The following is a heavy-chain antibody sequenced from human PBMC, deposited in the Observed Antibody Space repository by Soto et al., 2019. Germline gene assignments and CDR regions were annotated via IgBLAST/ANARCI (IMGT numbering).Heavy chain of an antibody. CDR2: IYPGDSDT. J-gene: IGHJ6*02. CDR3: ARRSLTFCSSTSCYKDYYYGMDV. D-gene: IGHD2-2*02. CDR1: GYSFTSYW. Sequence: GESLKISCKGSGYSFTSYWIGWVRQMPGKGLEWMGIIYPGDSDTRYSPSFQGQVTISADKSTSTAYLQWSSLKASDTAMYYCARRSLTFCSSTSCYKDYYYGMDVWGQGTTVTVSS. V-gene: IGHV5-51*01.